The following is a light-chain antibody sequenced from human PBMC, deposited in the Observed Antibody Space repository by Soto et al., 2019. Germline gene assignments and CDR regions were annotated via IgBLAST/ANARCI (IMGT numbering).Light chain of an antibody. V-gene: IGKV3-20*01. Sequence: ELVLTQSPGTLSLSPGEISTLSCSSSQPVSSNFLAWYQQKPGQAPRLLIYGVSSRASGIPDRFFGSGSGTDFTLTINRLEPEDFAVYYCQQYANSPITFGQGTRLEIK. CDR1: QPVSSNF. CDR2: GVS. CDR3: QQYANSPIT. J-gene: IGKJ5*01.